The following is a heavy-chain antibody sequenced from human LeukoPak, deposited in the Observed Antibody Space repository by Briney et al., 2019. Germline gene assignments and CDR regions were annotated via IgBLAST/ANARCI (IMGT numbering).Heavy chain of an antibody. CDR3: AITLGDYFDY. Sequence: PAGSLRLSCSTSGFTFTSYSMNCVRQAPGKRLEWVSYISSSSSYIYYADSVKGRFTISRDNAKNSLYLQMNSLRAEDTAVYYCAITLGDYFDYWGQGTLVTVSS. V-gene: IGHV3-21*05. CDR2: ISSSSSYI. J-gene: IGHJ4*02. CDR1: GFTFTSYS.